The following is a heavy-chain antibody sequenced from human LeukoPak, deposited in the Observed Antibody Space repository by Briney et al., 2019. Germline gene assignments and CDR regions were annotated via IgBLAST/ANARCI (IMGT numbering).Heavy chain of an antibody. Sequence: GGSLRLSCAASGFTFSSYAMSWVRQAPGKGLEWVSAISGSGGSTYYADSVKGRFTISRDNSKNTLYLQMNSLRAEDTAVYYCARSRGWGTYRVGAFDIWGQGTMVTVSS. CDR2: ISGSGGST. D-gene: IGHD3-10*01. V-gene: IGHV3-23*01. J-gene: IGHJ3*02. CDR3: ARSRGWGTYRVGAFDI. CDR1: GFTFSSYA.